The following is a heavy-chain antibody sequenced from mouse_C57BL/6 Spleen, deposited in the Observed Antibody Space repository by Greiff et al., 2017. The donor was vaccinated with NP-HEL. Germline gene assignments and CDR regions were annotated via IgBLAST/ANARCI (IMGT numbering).Heavy chain of an antibody. CDR2: IDPETGGT. D-gene: IGHD1-1*01. J-gene: IGHJ4*01. CDR3: TRKGDYYGSSYLDD. Sequence: QVQLQQSGAELVRPGASVTLSCKASGYTFTDYEMHWVKQTPVHGLEWIGAIDPETGGTAYNQKFKGKAILTADKSSSTAYMELRSLTSEDSAVYYCTRKGDYYGSSYLDDWGQGTSVTVSS. CDR1: GYTFTDYE. V-gene: IGHV1-15*01.